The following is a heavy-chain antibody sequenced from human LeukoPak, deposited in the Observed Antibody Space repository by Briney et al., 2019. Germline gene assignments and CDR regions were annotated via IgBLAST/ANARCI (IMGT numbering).Heavy chain of an antibody. CDR1: GYTFTSYG. J-gene: IGHJ6*03. D-gene: IGHD6-13*01. CDR2: ISAYNGNT. Sequence: GASVKVSCKASGYTFTSYGISWVRQAPGQGLEWMGWISAYNGNTNYAQKLQGRVTMTTDTSTSTAYMELRSLRSDDTAVYYCARYSSSYIPFYYYYMDVWGKGPRSPSP. V-gene: IGHV1-18*01. CDR3: ARYSSSYIPFYYYYMDV.